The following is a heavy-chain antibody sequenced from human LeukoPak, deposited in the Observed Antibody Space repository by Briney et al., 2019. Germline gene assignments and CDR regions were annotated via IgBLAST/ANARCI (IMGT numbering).Heavy chain of an antibody. D-gene: IGHD5-18*01. CDR3: ARGFEGYSYDY. CDR2: IYYSGSI. Sequence: SETLSLTCTVSGGSIRSYYWSWIRQPPGKGLEWIGYIYYSGSINYNPSLKSRVTISVDTSKNQFSLKLSSVTAADTAVYYCARGFEGYSYDYWGQGTLVTVSS. J-gene: IGHJ4*02. CDR1: GGSIRSYY. V-gene: IGHV4-59*01.